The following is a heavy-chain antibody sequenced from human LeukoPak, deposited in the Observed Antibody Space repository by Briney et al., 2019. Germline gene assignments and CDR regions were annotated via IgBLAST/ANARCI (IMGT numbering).Heavy chain of an antibody. V-gene: IGHV3-9*01. J-gene: IGHJ4*02. Sequence: GGSLRLSCAASGFTFDDYAMHWVRQAPGKGLEWVSGISWNSVRLGYADSVNGRFTISRDNAKNSLYLQMNSLRAEDTAVYYCAKPRYYYDSSGGFDYWGQGTLVTVSS. CDR1: GFTFDDYA. CDR3: AKPRYYYDSSGGFDY. D-gene: IGHD3-22*01. CDR2: ISWNSVRL.